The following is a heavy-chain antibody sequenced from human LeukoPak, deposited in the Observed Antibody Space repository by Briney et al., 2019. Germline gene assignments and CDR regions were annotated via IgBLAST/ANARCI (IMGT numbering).Heavy chain of an antibody. J-gene: IGHJ5*02. V-gene: IGHV4-31*03. CDR3: ARESTVTGGGWFDP. CDR1: GGSISSSYY. CDR2: IYYSGST. Sequence: SETLSLTCTVSGGSISSSYYWSWIRQHPGKGLEWIGYIYYSGSTYYNPSLKSRVTISVDTSENQFSLKLSSVTAADTAVYYCARESTVTGGGWFDPWGQGTLVTVSS. D-gene: IGHD4-17*01.